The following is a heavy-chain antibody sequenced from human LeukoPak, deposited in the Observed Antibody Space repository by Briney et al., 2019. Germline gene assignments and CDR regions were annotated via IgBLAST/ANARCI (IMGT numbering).Heavy chain of an antibody. Sequence: GGSLRLSCAASGFTFSSYSMNWVRQAPGKGLEWVSSISSSTSHIHYADSVKGRFTISRDNAKNSLYLQMNSLRAEDTAVYYCARDMVRGVSFDYWGQGTLVTVSS. J-gene: IGHJ4*02. CDR3: ARDMVRGVSFDY. V-gene: IGHV3-21*01. CDR2: ISSSTSHI. D-gene: IGHD3-10*01. CDR1: GFTFSSYS.